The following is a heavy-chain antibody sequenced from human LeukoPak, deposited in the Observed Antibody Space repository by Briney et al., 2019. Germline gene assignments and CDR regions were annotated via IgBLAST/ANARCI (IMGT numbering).Heavy chain of an antibody. CDR1: GFTFSSYS. J-gene: IGHJ3*02. V-gene: IGHV3-21*01. CDR3: ARDGTYSSSWYLSSAFDI. Sequence: GGSLRLSCVASGFTFSSYSMNWVRQAPGKGLEWVSSISSSSSYIYYADSVKGRFTISRDNAKNSLYLQMNSLRAEDTAVYYCARDGTYSSSWYLSSAFDIWGQGTMVTVSS. D-gene: IGHD6-13*01. CDR2: ISSSSSYI.